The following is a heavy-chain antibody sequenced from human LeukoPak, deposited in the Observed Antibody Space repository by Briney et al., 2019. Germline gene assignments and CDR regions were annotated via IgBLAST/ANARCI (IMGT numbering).Heavy chain of an antibody. CDR2: IDPNSGGT. D-gene: IGHD3-22*01. CDR1: GYTFTGFY. Sequence: ASVKVSCKASGYTFTGFYFHWVRQAPGQGLEWMGRIDPNSGGTNYAQKFQGRVTVTRDTSISTAYMELSRLRSDDTAVYYCARPLYYYDSSGYYVDYWGQGTLVTVSS. J-gene: IGHJ4*02. V-gene: IGHV1-2*06. CDR3: ARPLYYYDSSGYYVDY.